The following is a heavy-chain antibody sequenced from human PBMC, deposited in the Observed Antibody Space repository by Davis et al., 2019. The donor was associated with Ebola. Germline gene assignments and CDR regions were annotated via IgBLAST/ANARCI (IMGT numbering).Heavy chain of an antibody. CDR2: IKQDGSEK. D-gene: IGHD3-10*01. CDR1: GFVFSSYV. Sequence: GGSLRLSCAASGFVFSSYVMSWVRQAPGKGLEWVANIKQDGSEKYYVDSVKGRFTISRDNAKKSLYLQMNSLRAEDTAVYYCARDQSGFGELFVDAFDIWGQGTMVTVSS. J-gene: IGHJ3*02. V-gene: IGHV3-7*01. CDR3: ARDQSGFGELFVDAFDI.